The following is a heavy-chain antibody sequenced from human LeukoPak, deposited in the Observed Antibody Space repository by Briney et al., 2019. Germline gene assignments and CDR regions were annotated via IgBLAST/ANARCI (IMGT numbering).Heavy chain of an antibody. Sequence: SETLSLTCTVSGGSISSSSYYWGWIRQPPGKGLEWIGRIYYSGSTYYNPSLKSRVTISVDTSKNQFSLKLSSVTAADTAVYYCARRHYDSSGYYYGDAFDIWGQGTMVTVSS. D-gene: IGHD3-22*01. J-gene: IGHJ3*02. CDR3: ARRHYDSSGYYYGDAFDI. CDR1: GGSISSSSYY. V-gene: IGHV4-39*01. CDR2: IYYSGST.